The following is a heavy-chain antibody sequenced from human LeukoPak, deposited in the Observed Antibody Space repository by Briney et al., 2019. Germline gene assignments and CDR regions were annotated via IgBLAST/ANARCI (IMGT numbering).Heavy chain of an antibody. J-gene: IGHJ5*02. D-gene: IGHD3-10*01. CDR2: IYYSGST. Sequence: PSETLFLTCTVSGGSISSSSYYWGWIRQPPGKGLEWIGSIYYSGSTYYNPSLKSRVTISVDTSKNQFSLKLSSVTAADTAVYYCARPVVLWFGEFGNWFDPWGQGTLVTVSS. CDR3: ARPVVLWFGEFGNWFDP. V-gene: IGHV4-39*01. CDR1: GGSISSSSYY.